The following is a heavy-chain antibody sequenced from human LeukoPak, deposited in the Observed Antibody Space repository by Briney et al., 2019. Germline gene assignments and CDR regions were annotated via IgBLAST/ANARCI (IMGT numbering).Heavy chain of an antibody. CDR1: GGSISSSSYY. J-gene: IGHJ5*02. CDR3: ARQRSSLNWFDP. CDR2: IYYSGST. Sequence: PSETLSLTCTVSGGSISSSSYYWGWIRQPPGKGLEWIGSIYYSGSTYYNPSLKSRVTISVDTSKNQFSLKLSSVTAADTAVYCCARQRSSLNWFDPWGQGTLVTVSS. V-gene: IGHV4-39*01. D-gene: IGHD5-24*01.